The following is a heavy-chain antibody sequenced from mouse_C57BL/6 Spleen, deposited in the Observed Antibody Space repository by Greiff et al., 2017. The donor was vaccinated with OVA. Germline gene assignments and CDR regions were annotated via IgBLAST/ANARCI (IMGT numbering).Heavy chain of an antibody. Sequence: QVHVKQSGPGLVQPSQSLSITCTVSGFSLTSYGVHWVRQSPGKGLEWLGVIWSGGSTDYNAAFISRLSISKDNSKSQVFFKMNSLQADDTAIYYCARKGGSTVVATDAMDYWGQGTSVTVSS. J-gene: IGHJ4*01. CDR2: IWSGGST. D-gene: IGHD1-1*01. CDR1: GFSLTSYG. V-gene: IGHV2-2*01. CDR3: ARKGGSTVVATDAMDY.